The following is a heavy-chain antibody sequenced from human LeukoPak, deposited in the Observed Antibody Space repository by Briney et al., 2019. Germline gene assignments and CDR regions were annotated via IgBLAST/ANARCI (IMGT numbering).Heavy chain of an antibody. CDR2: ISWNSGII. D-gene: IGHD5-12*01. J-gene: IGHJ4*02. CDR1: GFTFNDYA. V-gene: IGHV3-9*01. Sequence: GGSLRLSCAASGFTFNDYAMQCVRQDPGKGLEWVSGISWNSGIIGYADSVKGRFTISRDNAKNSLYLQMNSLRAEDTAVYYCATGFSGYDYRLRYWGQGTLVTVSS. CDR3: ATGFSGYDYRLRY.